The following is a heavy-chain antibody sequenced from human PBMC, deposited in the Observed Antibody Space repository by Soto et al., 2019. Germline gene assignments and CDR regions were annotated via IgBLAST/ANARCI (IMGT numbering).Heavy chain of an antibody. CDR1: GGTFSSYT. CDR3: ATLPEGSGSHGTY. D-gene: IGHD1-26*01. CDR2: IIPILGIA. Sequence: QVQLVQSGAEVKKPGSSVKVSCKASGGTFSSYTISWVRQAPGQGLEWMGRIIPILGIANYAQKFQGRVTXTXDXXTSTAYMELRSLRSEDTAVYYCATLPEGSGSHGTYWGQGTLVTVSS. V-gene: IGHV1-69*02. J-gene: IGHJ4*02.